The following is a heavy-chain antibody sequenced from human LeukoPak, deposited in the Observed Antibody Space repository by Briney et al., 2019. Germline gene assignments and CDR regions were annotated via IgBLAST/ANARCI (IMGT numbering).Heavy chain of an antibody. V-gene: IGHV3-48*03. CDR3: ARTFPRTDAFDI. Sequence: PGGSLRLSCAASGFTFSSYEMNWVRQAPGKGLEWVSYISSSGSTIYYADSVKGRFTISRDNAKNSLYLQMNSLRAEDTAVYYCARTFPRTDAFDIWGQGTMVTVSS. D-gene: IGHD1-14*01. J-gene: IGHJ3*02. CDR2: ISSSGSTI. CDR1: GFTFSSYE.